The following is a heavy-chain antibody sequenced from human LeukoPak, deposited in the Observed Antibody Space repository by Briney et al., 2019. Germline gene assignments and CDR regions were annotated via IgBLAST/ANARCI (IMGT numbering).Heavy chain of an antibody. CDR3: AREGGYYYGSGSYYNGANSYYYYYYYMDV. D-gene: IGHD3-10*01. Sequence: ASVKVSCKASGYTFTGYYMHWVRQAPGQGLEWMGWINPNSGGTNYAQKFQGRVTMTRDTSISTAYMELSSLRSEDTAVYYCAREGGYYYGSGSYYNGANSYYYYYYYMDVWGKGTTVTISS. CDR2: INPNSGGT. V-gene: IGHV1-2*02. CDR1: GYTFTGYY. J-gene: IGHJ6*03.